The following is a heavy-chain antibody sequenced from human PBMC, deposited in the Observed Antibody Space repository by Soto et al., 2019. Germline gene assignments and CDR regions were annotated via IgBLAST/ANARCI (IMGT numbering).Heavy chain of an antibody. Sequence: GASVKVSCKASGYTFTSYGISWVRQAPGQGLEWMGWISAYNGNTNYAQKLQGRVTMTTDTSTSTAYMELRSLRSDDTAVYYCARDLRSYCTNGVCPIYFDYWGQGTLVTVSS. CDR1: GYTFTSYG. CDR3: ARDLRSYCTNGVCPIYFDY. J-gene: IGHJ4*02. V-gene: IGHV1-18*01. D-gene: IGHD2-8*01. CDR2: ISAYNGNT.